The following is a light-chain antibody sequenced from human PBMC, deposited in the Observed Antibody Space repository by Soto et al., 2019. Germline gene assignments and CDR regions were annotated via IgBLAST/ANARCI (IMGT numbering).Light chain of an antibody. J-gene: IGKJ4*01. CDR2: AAS. V-gene: IGKV1-8*01. Sequence: AIRMTQSPSSFSASTGDRVTITCRASQGISSYLAWYQQKPGKAPKLLIYAASTLQSGVPSRFSGSGSGTDFTLTISCLQSEDSATYYCQQYYSSLTFGGGTKVEIK. CDR3: QQYYSSLT. CDR1: QGISSY.